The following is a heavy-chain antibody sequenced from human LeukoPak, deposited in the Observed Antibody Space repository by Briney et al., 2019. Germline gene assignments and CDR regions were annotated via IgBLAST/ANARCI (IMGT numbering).Heavy chain of an antibody. CDR3: ASRTGSYYPFDS. V-gene: IGHV5-51*04. J-gene: IGHJ4*02. D-gene: IGHD1-26*01. CDR2: MYPGGSGI. CDR1: GYSFSNYY. Sequence: GESLKISCKGSGYSFSNYYIDWVRQMPGKGLEWMGVMYPGGSGIRYSPSFQGQVTISADKPIDTAYLQWSSLKASDSAMYYCASRTGSYYPFDSWGQGTLVTVSS.